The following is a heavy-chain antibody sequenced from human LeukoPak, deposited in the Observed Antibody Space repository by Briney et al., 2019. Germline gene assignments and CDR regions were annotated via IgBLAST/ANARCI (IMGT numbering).Heavy chain of an antibody. CDR2: INPSGGST. V-gene: IGHV1-46*01. CDR3: ARGSLYSNYGLPHTQYYYYYMDV. CDR1: GYTFTSYY. J-gene: IGHJ6*03. D-gene: IGHD4-11*01. Sequence: GASVKVSCKASGYTFTSYYMHWVRQAPGQGLEWMGIINPSGGSTSYAQKFQGRVTMARDMSTSTVYMELSSLRSEDTAVYYCARGSLYSNYGLPHTQYYYYYMDVWGKGTTVTVSS.